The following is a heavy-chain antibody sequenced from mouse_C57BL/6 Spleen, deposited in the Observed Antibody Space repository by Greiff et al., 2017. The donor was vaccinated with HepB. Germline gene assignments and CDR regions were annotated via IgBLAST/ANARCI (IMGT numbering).Heavy chain of an antibody. CDR1: GYTFTSYW. V-gene: IGHV1-50*01. Sequence: VQLQQPGAELVKPGASVKLSCKASGYTFTSYWMQWVKQRPGQGLEWIGEIDPSDSYTNYNQKFKGKATLTVDTSSSTAYMQLSSLTSEDSAVYYCARGGVFAYWGQGTLVTVSA. CDR3: ARGGVFAY. J-gene: IGHJ3*01. CDR2: IDPSDSYT.